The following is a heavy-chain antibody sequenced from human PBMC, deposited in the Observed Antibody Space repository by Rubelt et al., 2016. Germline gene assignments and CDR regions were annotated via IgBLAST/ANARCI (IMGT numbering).Heavy chain of an antibody. V-gene: IGHV4-34*02. Sequence: QVQLQQWGAGLFKPSETLSLTCAVYGESVSGYYWSWIRQPPGKGLEWIGEINHSGSTNYNPYLKSRVTISVDTSKNQFSLKRGSVTAADTAVYYCARGRPYGDYSVEYWGQGTLVTVSS. CDR1: GESVSGYY. CDR3: ARGRPYGDYSVEY. J-gene: IGHJ4*02. CDR2: INHSGST. D-gene: IGHD4-17*01.